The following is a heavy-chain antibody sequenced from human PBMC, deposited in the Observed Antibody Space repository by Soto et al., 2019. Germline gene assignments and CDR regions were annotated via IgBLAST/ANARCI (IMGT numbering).Heavy chain of an antibody. Sequence: GASVKVSCKASGGTFSSYAISWVRQAPGQGLEWMGGIIPIFGTANYAQKFQGRVTITADESTSTAYMELSSLRSEDTAVYYCAGKRITMVRGVIITSGDHADAFDIWGQGTMVTVSS. CDR3: AGKRITMVRGVIITSGDHADAFDI. V-gene: IGHV1-69*13. CDR2: IIPIFGTA. CDR1: GGTFSSYA. D-gene: IGHD3-10*01. J-gene: IGHJ3*02.